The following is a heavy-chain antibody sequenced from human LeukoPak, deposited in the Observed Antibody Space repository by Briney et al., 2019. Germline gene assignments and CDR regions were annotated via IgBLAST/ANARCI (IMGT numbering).Heavy chain of an antibody. Sequence: PSETLSLTCTVSGGSITSGSYYWSWIRQPAGNGLEWIGRIYTSGITNYNPSLKSRVTISVDTSKNQFSLKLSSVTAADTAVYYCASVYGGGRGGYWGQGTLVTVSS. D-gene: IGHD2-8*01. CDR3: ASVYGGGRGGY. V-gene: IGHV4-61*02. J-gene: IGHJ4*02. CDR1: GGSITSGSYY. CDR2: IYTSGIT.